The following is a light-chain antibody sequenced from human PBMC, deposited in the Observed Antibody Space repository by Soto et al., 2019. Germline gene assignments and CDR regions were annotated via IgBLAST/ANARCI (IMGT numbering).Light chain of an antibody. V-gene: IGLV2-23*02. CDR2: EVN. CDR3: CSSVGGPIWV. J-gene: IGLJ3*02. CDR1: SSDVGSYSR. Sequence: QSVLTQPASVSGSPGQSITISCTGTSSDVGSYSRVSWYQQHPGKAPTLMIYEVNKRPSGVSNRFSGSKSGNTASLTISGLQAEDEADYYCCSSVGGPIWVFGGGTKLTVL.